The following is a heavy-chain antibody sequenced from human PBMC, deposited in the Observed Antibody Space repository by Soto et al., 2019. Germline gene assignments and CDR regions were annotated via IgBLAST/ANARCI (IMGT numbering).Heavy chain of an antibody. V-gene: IGHV3-33*01. CDR2: IWHDGNNK. Sequence: PPGGSLRLSCAASGFTFSNYGMHWVRQAPGKGLEWVAIIWHDGNNKYYADSVRGRFIISRDNSKNRLYLQMNSLRAEDTAVYYCASDLVGASDSYGLDVWGQGTPVTVSS. D-gene: IGHD1-26*01. CDR3: ASDLVGASDSYGLDV. CDR1: GFTFSNYG. J-gene: IGHJ6*02.